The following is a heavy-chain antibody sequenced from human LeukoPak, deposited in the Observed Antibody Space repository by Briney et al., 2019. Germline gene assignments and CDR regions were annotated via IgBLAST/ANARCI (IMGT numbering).Heavy chain of an antibody. Sequence: SVKVSCKASGFTFTSSAMQWLRQARGQRLEWIGWIVVGSGNTNYAQKFQERVTITRDMSTSTAYMELSSLRSEDTAVCYCAASSRAILSVGSRYYMDVWGKGTTVTVSS. CDR2: IVVGSGNT. CDR3: AASSRAILSVGSRYYMDV. J-gene: IGHJ6*03. D-gene: IGHD2-15*01. CDR1: GFTFTSSA. V-gene: IGHV1-58*02.